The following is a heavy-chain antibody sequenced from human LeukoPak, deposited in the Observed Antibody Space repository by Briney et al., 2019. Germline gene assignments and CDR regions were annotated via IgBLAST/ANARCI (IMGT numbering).Heavy chain of an antibody. D-gene: IGHD2-2*01. CDR3: ARVVVPAAPLPGMDV. V-gene: IGHV1-2*02. J-gene: IGHJ6*02. Sequence: ASVKVSCKASGYTFTGYNMHWVRQAPGQGLEWMGWINPNSGGTNYAQKFQGRVTMTRDTSISTAYMELSRLRSDDTAVYYCARVVVPAAPLPGMDVWGQGTTVTVSS. CDR1: GYTFTGYN. CDR2: INPNSGGT.